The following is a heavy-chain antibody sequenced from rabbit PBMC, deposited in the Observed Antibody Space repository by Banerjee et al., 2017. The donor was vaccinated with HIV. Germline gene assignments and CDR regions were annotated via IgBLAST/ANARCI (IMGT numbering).Heavy chain of an antibody. D-gene: IGHD6-1*01. Sequence: QEQLEESGGDLVKPEGSLTLTCTASGFSFSSSYWICWVRQAPGKGLEWIGCIYTGSGSTYYTNWAQGRFTISKTSSTTVTLQMTSLTAADTATYFCARGGAGYAYWLDLWGQGTLVTVS. CDR2: IYTGSGST. J-gene: IGHJ5*01. CDR1: GFSFSSSYW. V-gene: IGHV1S45*01. CDR3: ARGGAGYAYWLDL.